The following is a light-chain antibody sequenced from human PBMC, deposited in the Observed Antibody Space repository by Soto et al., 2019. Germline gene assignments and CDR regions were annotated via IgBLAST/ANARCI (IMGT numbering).Light chain of an antibody. CDR3: QQLHDYPIT. CDR2: DAS. J-gene: IGKJ5*01. Sequence: DVQMTQSPSSLSASVVDTITITFQATQDISNYLNWYQQKPGEAPKLLIYDASSLASGVPSRFSGSGSGTEFTLTISSLQPEDFATYYCQQLHDYPITFGQGTRLETK. CDR1: QDISNY. V-gene: IGKV1-33*01.